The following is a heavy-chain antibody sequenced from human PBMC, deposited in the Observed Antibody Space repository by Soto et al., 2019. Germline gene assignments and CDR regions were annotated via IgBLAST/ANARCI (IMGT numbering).Heavy chain of an antibody. D-gene: IGHD3-9*01. J-gene: IGHJ4*02. V-gene: IGHV1-3*01. Sequence: EASVKVSCKASGYTFTSYAMHWVRQAPGQRLEWMGWINAGNGNTKYSQKFQGRVTITRDTSASTAYMELSSLRSEDTAVYYCARGNVLRYFDWPSSYWGQGTLVTVSS. CDR3: ARGNVLRYFDWPSSY. CDR1: GYTFTSYA. CDR2: INAGNGNT.